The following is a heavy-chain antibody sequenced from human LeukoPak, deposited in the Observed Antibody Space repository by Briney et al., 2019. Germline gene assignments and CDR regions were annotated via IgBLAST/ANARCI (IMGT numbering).Heavy chain of an antibody. CDR2: ISSSSSYI. J-gene: IGHJ2*01. Sequence: GGSLRLSCAASGFTFSSYSMNWVRQAPGKGLEWVSSISSSSSYIYYADSVKGRFTISRDNARNSLHLQMNSLRAEDTAVYYCARAQYWGFKIDWYFDLWGRGTLVTVSS. CDR3: ARAQYWGFKIDWYFDL. CDR1: GFTFSSYS. D-gene: IGHD7-27*01. V-gene: IGHV3-21*01.